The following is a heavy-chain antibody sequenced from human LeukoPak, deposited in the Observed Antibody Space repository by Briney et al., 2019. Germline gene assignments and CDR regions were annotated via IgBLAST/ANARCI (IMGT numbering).Heavy chain of an antibody. CDR3: ARGGVAANFDY. CDR2: ISHGGGT. CDR1: GGSISSGGYS. D-gene: IGHD3-3*01. J-gene: IGHJ4*02. Sequence: PSGTLSLTCAVSGGSISSGGYSWSWIRQPPGKGLEWIGSISHGGGTYYNPSLKSRVTISVDRSKNQFSLKLSSVTAADTAVYYCARGGVAANFDYWGQGTLVT. V-gene: IGHV4-30-2*01.